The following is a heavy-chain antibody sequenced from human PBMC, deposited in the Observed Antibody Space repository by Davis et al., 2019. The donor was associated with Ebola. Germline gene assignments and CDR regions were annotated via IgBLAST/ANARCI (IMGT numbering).Heavy chain of an antibody. V-gene: IGHV1-18*01. Sequence: ASVKVSCKASGGTFSSYAISWVRQAPGQGLEWMGWISAYNGNTNSAQKVQGRVTMTTDTSTSTAYMELRSLRSDDTAVYYCARDAGDRNWLLDYWGQGTLVTVSS. CDR3: ARDAGDRNWLLDY. CDR1: GGTFSSYA. J-gene: IGHJ4*02. D-gene: IGHD3-9*01. CDR2: ISAYNGNT.